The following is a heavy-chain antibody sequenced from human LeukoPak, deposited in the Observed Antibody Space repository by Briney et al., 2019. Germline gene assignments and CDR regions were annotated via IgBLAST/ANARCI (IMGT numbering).Heavy chain of an antibody. CDR3: TRVESTLGSLDFDY. D-gene: IGHD3-16*01. V-gene: IGHV3-49*04. CDR2: IRSKAYGGTT. CDR1: GFTFGDYA. J-gene: IGHJ4*02. Sequence: GGSLRLSCTASGFTFGDYAMSWVRQAPGKGLEWVGFIRSKAYGGTTEYAASVKGRFTISRDDSKSIAYLQMNSLKTEDTAVYYCTRVESTLGSLDFDYWGQGTLATVSS.